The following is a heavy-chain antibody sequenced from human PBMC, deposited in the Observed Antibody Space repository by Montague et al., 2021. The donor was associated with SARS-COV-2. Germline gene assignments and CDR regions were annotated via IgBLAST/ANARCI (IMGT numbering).Heavy chain of an antibody. CDR3: ARGPRESGGWNTIFGVVDYYGMDV. V-gene: IGHV3-33*08. J-gene: IGHJ6*02. CDR1: GFTFSSYG. CDR2: IWYDRSNK. Sequence: SLRLSCAASGFTFSSYGMHWVRQAPGKGLEWVAVIWYDRSNKYYADSVKGRFTISRDNSKNTLYLQMNSLRAEDTAVYYCARGPRESGGWNTIFGVVDYYGMDVWGQGTTVTVSS. D-gene: IGHD3-3*01.